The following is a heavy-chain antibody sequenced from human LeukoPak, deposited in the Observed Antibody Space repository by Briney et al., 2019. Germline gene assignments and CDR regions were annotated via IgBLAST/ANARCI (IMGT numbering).Heavy chain of an antibody. D-gene: IGHD6-19*01. Sequence: SVKVSCKASGGTFSSYAISWVRQAPGQGLEWMGGIIPIFGTANYAQKFQGRVTITTDESTSTAYMELSSLRSEDTAVYYCARDMAVAGVFDYWGQGTLVTVSS. V-gene: IGHV1-69*05. CDR1: GGTFSSYA. J-gene: IGHJ4*02. CDR3: ARDMAVAGVFDY. CDR2: IIPIFGTA.